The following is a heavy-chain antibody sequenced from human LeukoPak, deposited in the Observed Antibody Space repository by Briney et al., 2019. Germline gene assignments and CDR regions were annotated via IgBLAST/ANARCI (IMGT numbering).Heavy chain of an antibody. V-gene: IGHV1-69*04. D-gene: IGHD5-18*01. J-gene: IGHJ6*02. CDR2: IIPILGIA. Sequence: SVKVSCKASGGTFSSYAISWVRQAPGQGLEWMGRIIPILGIANYAQKFQGRVTITADKSTSTAYMELSSLRSEDTAVYYCARERIQLWLQDYYYYGMDVWGQGTTATVSS. CDR1: GGTFSSYA. CDR3: ARERIQLWLQDYYYYGMDV.